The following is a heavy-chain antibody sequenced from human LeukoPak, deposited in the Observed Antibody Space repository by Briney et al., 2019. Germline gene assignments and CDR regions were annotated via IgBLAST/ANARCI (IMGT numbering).Heavy chain of an antibody. V-gene: IGHV3-21*01. CDR3: ARGEHDVFDI. D-gene: IGHD1/OR15-1a*01. Sequence: GGSLRLSCAASGFTFSSYAMNWVRQAPGKGLEWVSSIISSSSSIYYADSVKGRFTISRDNAKNSLYLQMNSLRAEDTAVYYCARGEHDVFDIWGQGTMVTVSS. J-gene: IGHJ3*02. CDR2: IISSSSSI. CDR1: GFTFSSYA.